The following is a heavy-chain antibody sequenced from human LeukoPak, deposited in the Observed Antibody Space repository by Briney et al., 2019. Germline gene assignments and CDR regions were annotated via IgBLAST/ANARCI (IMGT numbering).Heavy chain of an antibody. CDR2: IYYSGST. V-gene: IGHV4-39*07. CDR3: ARDRGDGYKEAFDI. J-gene: IGHJ3*02. Sequence: SETLSLTCTVSGGSISSSSYYWGWIRQPPWKGLEWIGSIYYSGSTYYNPSLKSRVTISVDTSKNQFSLKLSSVTAADTALYYCARDRGDGYKEAFDIWGQGTMVTVSS. CDR1: GGSISSSSYY. D-gene: IGHD5-24*01.